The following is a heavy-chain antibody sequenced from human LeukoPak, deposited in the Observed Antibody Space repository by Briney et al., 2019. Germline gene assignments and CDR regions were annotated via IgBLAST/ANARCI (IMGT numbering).Heavy chain of an antibody. CDR3: ATWAGWYHY. Sequence: PSETLSLTCTVAGGSISSGYWSWLRQPPGQGLEWIGYIYYSRSTNYNPSLKSRVTISVDTSKNQFSLNLSSATAVDTAIYYCATWAGWYHYWGQGTLVTVSS. CDR1: GGSISSGY. CDR2: IYYSRST. V-gene: IGHV4-59*01. J-gene: IGHJ4*02. D-gene: IGHD6-19*01.